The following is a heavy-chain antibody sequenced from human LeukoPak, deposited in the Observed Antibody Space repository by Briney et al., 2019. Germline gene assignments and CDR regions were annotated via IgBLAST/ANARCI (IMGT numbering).Heavy chain of an antibody. V-gene: IGHV3-23*01. CDR3: AKMSSRYGSGSYHDY. D-gene: IGHD3-10*01. CDR2: ISGSGGST. J-gene: IGHJ4*02. Sequence: PGGSLRLSCAASGFTFSSYAMSWVRQAPGKGLEWVSAISGSGGSTYYADSVKGRFTISRDNSKNTLYLQMNSLRAEDTAVYYCAKMSSRYGSGSYHDYWGQGTLVTVSS. CDR1: GFTFSSYA.